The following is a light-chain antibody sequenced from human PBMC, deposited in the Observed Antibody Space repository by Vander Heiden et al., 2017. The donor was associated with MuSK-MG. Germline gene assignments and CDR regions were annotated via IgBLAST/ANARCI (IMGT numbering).Light chain of an antibody. V-gene: IGLV8-61*01. CDR2: YTN. Sequence: QTVVTQEPSLAVSPGGIVTHTCGLNPGSDAPGSKPSWYQQTPGQAPLTLLYYTNVRSSGVPDRFSGSILGNKAALTITGARAEDESDYYCVLYIDSGIWLFGGGTKLTVL. J-gene: IGLJ3*02. CDR1: PGSDAPGSK. CDR3: VLYIDSGIWL.